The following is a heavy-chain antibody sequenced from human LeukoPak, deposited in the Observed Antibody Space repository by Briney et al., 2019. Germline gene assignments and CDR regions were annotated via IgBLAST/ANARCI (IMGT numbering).Heavy chain of an antibody. D-gene: IGHD3-22*01. CDR1: GYTFTGYY. Sequence: ASVKVSCKASGYTFTGYYMHWVRQAPGQGLEWMGWINPNSGGTNYAQTFQGRVTMTRDTSISTAYMELSRLRSDDTAVYYCARESGWLGPFDPWGQGTLVTVSS. J-gene: IGHJ5*02. V-gene: IGHV1-2*02. CDR2: INPNSGGT. CDR3: ARESGWLGPFDP.